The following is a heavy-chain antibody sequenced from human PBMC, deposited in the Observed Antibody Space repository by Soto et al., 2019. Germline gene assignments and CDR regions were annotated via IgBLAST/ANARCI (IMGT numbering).Heavy chain of an antibody. J-gene: IGHJ4*02. CDR3: ARDRDLAVPAAVIYFDS. Sequence: WGSLRLSCAASGFSIGDYWIIWGRQSAFKGLEWVANIKRDGSEKYYVDSVKGRFTISRDNAKNSLYLQMNSLRADDTAVYYCARDRDLAVPAAVIYFDSWGQGTLVTVSS. CDR2: IKRDGSEK. D-gene: IGHD2-2*01. V-gene: IGHV3-7*01. CDR1: GFSIGDYW.